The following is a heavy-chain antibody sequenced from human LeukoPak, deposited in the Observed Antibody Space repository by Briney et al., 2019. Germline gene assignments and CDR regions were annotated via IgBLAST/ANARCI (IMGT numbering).Heavy chain of an antibody. D-gene: IGHD6-13*01. CDR1: GFTFSTYD. Sequence: PGGSLRLSCAASGFTFSTYDMHWVRQAAGKGLEWVSRVGTAGDTSYQDSVKGRFTISRDNAQNTLYLQMNSLRAEDTAVYYCAGAYSNSWYAYDYWGQGTLVTVSS. CDR3: AGAYSNSWYAYDY. V-gene: IGHV3-13*01. J-gene: IGHJ4*02. CDR2: VGTAGDT.